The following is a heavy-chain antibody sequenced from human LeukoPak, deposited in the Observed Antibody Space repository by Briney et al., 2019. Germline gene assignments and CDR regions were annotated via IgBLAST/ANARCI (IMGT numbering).Heavy chain of an antibody. CDR2: INPNSGGT. Sequence: ASVKVSCKASGYTLTGYYMHWVRQAPGQGPEWMGWINPNSGGTNYAQTFQGRVTMTRDTSISTAYMELSRLRSDDTAVYYCARSYDFWSGPPFDPWGQGTLVTVSS. V-gene: IGHV1-2*02. D-gene: IGHD3-3*01. CDR3: ARSYDFWSGPPFDP. J-gene: IGHJ5*02. CDR1: GYTLTGYY.